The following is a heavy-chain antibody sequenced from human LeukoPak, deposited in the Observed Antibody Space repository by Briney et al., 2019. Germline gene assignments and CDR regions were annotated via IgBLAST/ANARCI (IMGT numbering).Heavy chain of an antibody. CDR3: ASGRLRTIFGVIDHYFDY. D-gene: IGHD3-3*01. Sequence: SETLSLTCTVSGGSISNYYWSWIRQPAGKGLEWIGRIYTSGSTNYNPSLKSRVTMSVDTSKNQFSLKLSSVTAADTAVYYCASGRLRTIFGVIDHYFDYWGQGTLVTVSS. CDR2: IYTSGST. V-gene: IGHV4-4*07. J-gene: IGHJ4*02. CDR1: GGSISNYY.